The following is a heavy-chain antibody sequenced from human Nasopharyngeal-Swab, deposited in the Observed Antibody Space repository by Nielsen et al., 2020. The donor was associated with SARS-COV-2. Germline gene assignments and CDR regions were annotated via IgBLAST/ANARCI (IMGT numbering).Heavy chain of an antibody. CDR1: GFTFSSYG. V-gene: IGHV3-30*18. CDR3: AKDAYSSSSGLPYYYYYMYV. J-gene: IGHJ6*03. D-gene: IGHD6-6*01. Sequence: GESLKISCAASGFTFSSYGMHWVRQAPGKGLEWVAVISYDGSNKYYADSVKGRFTISRDNSKNTLYLQVNSLRAEDTAVYYCAKDAYSSSSGLPYYYYYMYVWGQGTTVTVSS. CDR2: ISYDGSNK.